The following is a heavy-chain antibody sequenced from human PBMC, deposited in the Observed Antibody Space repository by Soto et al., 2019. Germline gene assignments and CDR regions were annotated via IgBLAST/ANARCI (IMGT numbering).Heavy chain of an antibody. CDR2: IIPIFGTA. J-gene: IGHJ3*02. D-gene: IGHD2-15*01. CDR3: ARDPPGGPNAFDN. CDR1: GGTFSSYA. Sequence: SVKVSCNASGGTFSSYAISWVRQAPGQGLEWMGGIIPIFGTANYAQKFQGRVTITADESTSTAYMELSSLRSEDTAVYYCARDPPGGPNAFDNWGQGTMVTVS. V-gene: IGHV1-69*13.